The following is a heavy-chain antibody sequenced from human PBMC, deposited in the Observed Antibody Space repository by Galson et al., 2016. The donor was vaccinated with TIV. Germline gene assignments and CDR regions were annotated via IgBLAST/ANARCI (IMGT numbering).Heavy chain of an antibody. D-gene: IGHD7-27*01. CDR3: ARVNWARAFDY. J-gene: IGHJ4*01. V-gene: IGHV1-2*02. Sequence: VKVKCKARGYTYIKYNLQWERQATEQRQEGGGGGNPNSGGTNYAQKFQGRVTMTRDTSISTAYMELSRLRSDDTAVYYCARVNWARAFDYWG. CDR2: GNPNSGGT. CDR1: GYTYIKYN.